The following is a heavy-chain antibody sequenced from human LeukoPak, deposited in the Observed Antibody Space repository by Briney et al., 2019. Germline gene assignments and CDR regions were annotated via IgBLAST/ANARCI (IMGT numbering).Heavy chain of an antibody. J-gene: IGHJ4*02. D-gene: IGHD6-13*01. CDR1: GFTFSSYW. V-gene: IGHV3-74*01. CDR3: ARYTEAAAVFDY. CDR2: INSDGSST. Sequence: GGSLRLSCAACGFTFSSYWMHWVRQAPGKGLVWVSRINSDGSSTSYADSVKGRFTISRDNAKNTLYLQMNSLRAEDTAVYYCARYTEAAAVFDYWGQGTLVTVSS.